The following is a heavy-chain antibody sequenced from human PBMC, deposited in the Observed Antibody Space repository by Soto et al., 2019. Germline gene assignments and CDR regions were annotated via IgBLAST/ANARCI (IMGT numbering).Heavy chain of an antibody. Sequence: QVTLKESGHVLVEPTETLTLTCTVSGFSLSNARMGVSWIRQPPGKALEWLAHIFANDEKSYSTSLKSRLTISKDTSKSQVVLTMPNMDPVDTATYYCARTSQDIPLEYGMDVWGQGTTVTVSS. CDR2: IFANDEK. V-gene: IGHV2-26*01. D-gene: IGHD2-15*01. CDR1: GFSLSNARMG. CDR3: ARTSQDIPLEYGMDV. J-gene: IGHJ6*02.